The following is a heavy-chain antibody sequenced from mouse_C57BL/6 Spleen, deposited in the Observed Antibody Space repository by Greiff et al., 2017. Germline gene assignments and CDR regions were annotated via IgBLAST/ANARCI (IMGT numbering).Heavy chain of an antibody. CDR3: ARKYSKGSDY. CDR1: GYTFTSYW. CDR2: IDPSDSYT. V-gene: IGHV1-50*01. Sequence: QVQLQQSGAELVKPGASVKLSCKASGYTFTSYWMQWVKQRPGQGLEWIGEIDPSDSYTNYNQKFKGKATLTVDTSSSTAYMQLSSLTSEDSAVYYCARKYSKGSDYWGQGTTLTVSS. D-gene: IGHD2-5*01. J-gene: IGHJ2*01.